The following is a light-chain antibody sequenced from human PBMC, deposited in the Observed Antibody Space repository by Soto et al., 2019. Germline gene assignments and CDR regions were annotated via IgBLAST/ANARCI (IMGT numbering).Light chain of an antibody. V-gene: IGKV1-5*03. CDR3: QQYNSYSYT. Sequence: DIQMTQSPSTLSASVGDRVTITCRASQSISSWLGWYQKKPGKAPKLLIYKASSLESGVPSRFSGSGSGTEFTLTISSLQPDDFATYYCQQYNSYSYTFGQGTKLEIK. CDR1: QSISSW. CDR2: KAS. J-gene: IGKJ2*01.